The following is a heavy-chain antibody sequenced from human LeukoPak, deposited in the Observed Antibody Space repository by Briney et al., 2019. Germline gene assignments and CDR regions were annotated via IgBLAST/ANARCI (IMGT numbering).Heavy chain of an antibody. CDR3: ASSGTTSAFDI. CDR1: GCRFTSYT. CDR2: IIPILGIA. V-gene: IGHV1-69*02. D-gene: IGHD1-1*01. Sequence: ASVNVSCNGSGCRFTSYTYGWVRHPQAQGKGQVGRIIPILGIANYAQKFQGRVTITADKSTSTAYMELSSLRSEDTAVYYCASSGTTSAFDIWGQGTMVTVSS. J-gene: IGHJ3*02.